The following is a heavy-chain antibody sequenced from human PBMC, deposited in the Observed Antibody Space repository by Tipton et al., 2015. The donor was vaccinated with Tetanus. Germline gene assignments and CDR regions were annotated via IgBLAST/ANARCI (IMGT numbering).Heavy chain of an antibody. J-gene: IGHJ4*02. CDR2: IYFRGDT. CDR1: GVSIADNTNY. CDR3: ARHSSGYFTFFDY. Sequence: TLSLTCTVSGVSIADNTNYWGWIRQSPGKGLEWIGSIYFRGDTYSNPSLKSRATISVDTSRNQFSLRLSSVTAADTAVYYCARHSSGYFTFFDYWGQGTLVTASS. V-gene: IGHV4-39*01. D-gene: IGHD3-22*01.